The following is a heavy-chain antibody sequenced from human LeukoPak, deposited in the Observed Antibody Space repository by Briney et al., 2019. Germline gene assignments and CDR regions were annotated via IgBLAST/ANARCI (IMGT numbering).Heavy chain of an antibody. CDR3: ARRGSDFDC. CDR2: IKQDGSEK. Sequence: GGSLRLSCAASGFTFSSYWMSWVRQAPGKGLEWVANIKQDGSEKNYVDSVKGRFTISRDNAKNSQYLQINSLRVEDTAVYYCARRGSDFDCGGQGPLVSVSS. J-gene: IGHJ4*02. CDR1: GFTFSSYW. V-gene: IGHV3-7*01. D-gene: IGHD3-16*01.